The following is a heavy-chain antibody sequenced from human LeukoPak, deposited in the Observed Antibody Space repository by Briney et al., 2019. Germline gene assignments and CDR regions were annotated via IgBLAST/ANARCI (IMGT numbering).Heavy chain of an antibody. CDR2: ISAYNGNT. J-gene: IGHJ4*02. CDR1: GYTFTSYG. CDR3: ARAPEDDSSGYYSGNYFDY. V-gene: IGHV1-18*01. Sequence: ASVKVSCKASGYTFTSYGNSWVRQAPGQGLEWMGWISAYNGNTNYAQKLQGRVTMTTDTSTSTAYMELRSLRSDDTAVYYCARAPEDDSSGYYSGNYFDYWGQGTLVTVSS. D-gene: IGHD3-22*01.